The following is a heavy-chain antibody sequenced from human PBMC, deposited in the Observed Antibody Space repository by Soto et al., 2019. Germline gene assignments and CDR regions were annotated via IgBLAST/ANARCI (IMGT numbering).Heavy chain of an antibody. Sequence: QVQLQESGPGLMKTSETLSLTCTVSGASITGSSYWSWIRQPAGKGLEWIGRFSLSGTTNYNPSLRSRVTMSADVSKNQFSLGLTSVTAADTALYYCARGMTPPGAPAWYYFDSWGQGTLVTVSS. CDR2: FSLSGTT. J-gene: IGHJ4*02. D-gene: IGHD2-8*02. CDR3: ARGMTPPGAPAWYYFDS. V-gene: IGHV4-4*07. CDR1: GASITGSSY.